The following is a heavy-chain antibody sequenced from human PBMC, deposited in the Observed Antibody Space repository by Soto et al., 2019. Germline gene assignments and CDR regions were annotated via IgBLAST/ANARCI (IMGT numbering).Heavy chain of an antibody. CDR2: IYYSGST. J-gene: IGHJ4*02. Sequence: SETLSLTCTVSGGSISSGDYYWSWIRQPPGKGLEWIGYIYYSGSTYYNPSLKSRVTISVDTSKNQFSLKLSSVTAADTAVYYCARVNTRDMITFGGVIVLPYFDYWGQGTLVTVSS. CDR3: ARVNTRDMITFGGVIVLPYFDY. D-gene: IGHD3-16*02. V-gene: IGHV4-30-4*01. CDR1: GGSISSGDYY.